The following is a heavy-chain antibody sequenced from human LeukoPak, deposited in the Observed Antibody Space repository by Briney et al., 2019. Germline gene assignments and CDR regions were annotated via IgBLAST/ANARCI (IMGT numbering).Heavy chain of an antibody. CDR1: GGSISSSSYY. CDR3: ARERHQWLVLNWFDP. CDR2: IYYSGST. Sequence: SETLSLTCTVSGGSISSSSYYWGWIRQPPGKGLEWIGSIYYSGSTYYNPSLKSRVTISVDTSKNQFSLKLSSVTAADTAVYYCARERHQWLVLNWFDPWGQGTLVTVSS. J-gene: IGHJ5*02. D-gene: IGHD6-19*01. V-gene: IGHV4-39*07.